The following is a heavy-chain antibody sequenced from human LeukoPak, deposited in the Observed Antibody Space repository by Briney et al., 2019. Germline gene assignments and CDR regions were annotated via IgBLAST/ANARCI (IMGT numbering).Heavy chain of an antibody. CDR3: ARSHRYSGYAFDY. V-gene: IGHV4-4*07. D-gene: IGHD5-12*01. CDR2: IYTSGST. Sequence: SEALSLTCTVSGGSISSYYWSWTRQPAGKGLEWIGRIYTSGSTNYNPSLKSRVTMSVDTSKNQFSLKLSSVTAADTAVYYCARSHRYSGYAFDYWGQGTLVTVSS. CDR1: GGSISSYY. J-gene: IGHJ4*02.